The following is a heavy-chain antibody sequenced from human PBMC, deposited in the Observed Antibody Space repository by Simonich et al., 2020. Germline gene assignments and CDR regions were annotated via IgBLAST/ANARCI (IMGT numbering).Heavy chain of an antibody. CDR2: ISGSGGST. J-gene: IGHJ3*02. Sequence: GGGLVQPGGSLRLSCAASGFTFSSYAMSWVRQAPGKGLEWGSAISGSGGSTYYADSVKGRFTISRDNSKNTLYLQMNSLRAEDTAGYYCAKDLGERITMIVVVIDAFDIWGQGTMVTVSS. V-gene: IGHV3-23*01. D-gene: IGHD3-22*01. CDR1: GFTFSSYA. CDR3: AKDLGERITMIVVVIDAFDI.